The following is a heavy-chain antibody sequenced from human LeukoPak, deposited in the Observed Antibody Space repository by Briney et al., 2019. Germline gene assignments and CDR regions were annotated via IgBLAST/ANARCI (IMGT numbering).Heavy chain of an antibody. CDR2: IKQDGREK. CDR3: ARDRTPSYDYVWGSYRTPWFDP. D-gene: IGHD3-16*02. J-gene: IGHJ5*02. Sequence: PGGSLRLSCAASGFTFSSYWMSWVRQAPGKGLEWVANIKQDGREKDYVDSVKGRFTISRDNAKNSLYLQMNCLRAEDTAVYYCARDRTPSYDYVWGSYRTPWFDPWGQGTLVTVSS. V-gene: IGHV3-7*01. CDR1: GFTFSSYW.